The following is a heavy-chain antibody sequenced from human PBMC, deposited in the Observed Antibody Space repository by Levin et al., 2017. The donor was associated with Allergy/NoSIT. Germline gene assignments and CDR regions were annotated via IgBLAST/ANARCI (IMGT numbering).Heavy chain of an antibody. CDR2: IIPRIGTT. CDR3: ATEGYCGTTSGSPLDY. V-gene: IGHV1-69*04. CDR1: GGTFSNYV. D-gene: IGHD1-7*01. J-gene: IGHJ4*02. Sequence: SVKVSCKASGGTFSNYVISWVRQAPGQGLEWMGNIIPRIGTTNYAQKFQGRVTLTADKSTSTAYSADKSTSTAYMELTSLRSEDTGVYYCATEGYCGTTSGSPLDYWGQGTPVTVSS.